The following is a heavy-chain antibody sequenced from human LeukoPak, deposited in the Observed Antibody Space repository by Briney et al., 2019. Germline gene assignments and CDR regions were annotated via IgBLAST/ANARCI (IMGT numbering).Heavy chain of an antibody. CDR2: ILNNGSNK. CDR1: GVTLSTYG. J-gene: IGHJ4*02. D-gene: IGHD1-26*01. V-gene: IGHV3-30*18. Sequence: GGSLRLSCAASGVTLSTYGMHWVRQAPGKGREWGAFILNNGSNKYYADSVQGRFNISRDNSNNTLYLQMNSLGAQDTAVYYCAKDGGGTDFDYWRRGTVVSV. CDR3: AKDGGGTDFDY.